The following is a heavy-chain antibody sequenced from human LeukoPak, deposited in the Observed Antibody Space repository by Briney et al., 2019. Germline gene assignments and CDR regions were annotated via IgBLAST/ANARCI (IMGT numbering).Heavy chain of an antibody. CDR2: IIPILGIA. CDR1: GGTFSSYA. CDR3: ASLGTTGTTDY. J-gene: IGHJ4*02. D-gene: IGHD1-1*01. V-gene: IGHV1-69*04. Sequence: SVKVSCKASGGTFSSYAISWVRQAPGQGLKWMGRIIPILGIANYAQKFQGRVTITADKSTSTAYMELSSLRSEDTAVYYCASLGTTGTTDYWGQGTLVTVSS.